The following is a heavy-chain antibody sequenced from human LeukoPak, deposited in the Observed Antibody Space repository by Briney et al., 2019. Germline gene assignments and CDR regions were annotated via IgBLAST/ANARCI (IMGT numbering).Heavy chain of an antibody. V-gene: IGHV1-69*13. Sequence: GGSVKVSCKASGGTFSSYAISWVRQAPGQGLEWMGGIIPIFGTANYAQKFQGRVTITADESTSTAYMELSSLRSEDTAVYYCARSGVVATIADRWFDPWGQGTLVTVSS. CDR3: ARSGVVATIADRWFDP. CDR2: IIPIFGTA. J-gene: IGHJ5*02. D-gene: IGHD5-12*01. CDR1: GGTFSSYA.